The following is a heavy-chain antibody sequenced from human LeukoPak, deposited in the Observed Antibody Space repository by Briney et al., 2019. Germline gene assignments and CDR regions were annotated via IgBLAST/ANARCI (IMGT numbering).Heavy chain of an antibody. J-gene: IGHJ6*03. Sequence: GASVKVSCKASGYTLTDYYMHWVRQAPGQGLEWMGWINANSGVTNYAHKFQGRVTMTRDTSISTAYMELSRLRSEDTAVYYCARLLSSSWYGSYYYYYMDVWGKGTTVTISS. CDR3: ARLLSSSWYGSYYYYYMDV. D-gene: IGHD6-13*01. CDR1: GYTLTDYY. CDR2: INANSGVT. V-gene: IGHV1-2*02.